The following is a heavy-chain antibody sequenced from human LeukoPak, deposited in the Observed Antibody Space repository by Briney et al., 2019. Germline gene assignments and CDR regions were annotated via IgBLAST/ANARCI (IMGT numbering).Heavy chain of an antibody. CDR2: IQYDGGNT. V-gene: IGHV3-30*02. CDR3: PKGGWNGYQPIFDS. Sequence: PGGSLRLSCAASGFTFSSYSMNWARQAPGKGLEWAAFIQYDGGNTHYADSVKGRFSISRDNSKNTLYLQMNILRAEDTAVYYCPKGGWNGYQPIFDSWGHGTLVTVSS. J-gene: IGHJ4*01. CDR1: GFTFSSYS. D-gene: IGHD3-3*01.